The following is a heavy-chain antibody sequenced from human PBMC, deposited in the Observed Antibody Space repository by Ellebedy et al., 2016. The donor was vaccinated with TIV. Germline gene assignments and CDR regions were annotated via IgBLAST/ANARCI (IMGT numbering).Heavy chain of an antibody. CDR3: ARWGDDYGDYKRTHAEGRRGDWGPWYFDL. J-gene: IGHJ2*01. CDR2: IHHIGSP. V-gene: IGHV4-34*01. CDR1: GGSFSGYY. D-gene: IGHD4-17*01. Sequence: MPSETLSLTCAVYGGSFSGYYWRWIRQPPGKGLECIGDIHHIGSPNYNPSPHSRVPISVDTSTNPFSLKLTAVTAADTAVYYCARWGDDYGDYKRTHAEGRRGDWGPWYFDLWGRGTLVTVSS.